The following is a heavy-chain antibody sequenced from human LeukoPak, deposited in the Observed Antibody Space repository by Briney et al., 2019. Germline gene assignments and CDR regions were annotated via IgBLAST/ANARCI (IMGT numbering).Heavy chain of an antibody. D-gene: IGHD3-10*01. CDR2: IYMGGNT. CDR3: ARDEYYFGSGSYFYFDY. J-gene: IGHJ4*02. V-gene: IGHV3-53*04. CDR1: GFTVSSHD. Sequence: GGSLRLSCAASGFTVSSHDMSWVRQAPGKGLEWVSVIYMGGNTYYADSVKGRFTISRHTSKNTLYLQMNSLRAEDTAVYYCARDEYYFGSGSYFYFDYWGQGTLVTVSS.